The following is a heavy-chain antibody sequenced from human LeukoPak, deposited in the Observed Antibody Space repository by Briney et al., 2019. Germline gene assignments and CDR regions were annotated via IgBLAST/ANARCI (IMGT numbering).Heavy chain of an antibody. J-gene: IGHJ6*04. CDR1: GFTFSSYS. CDR3: ARERGYSYGMDV. CDR2: ISSSSSTI. Sequence: PGGSLRLSCAASGFTFSSYSMNWVRQAPGKGLEWVSYISSSSSTIYYADSVKGRFTISRDNAKNSLYLQMNSLRAEDTAVYYCARERGYSYGMDVWGKGTTVTISS. D-gene: IGHD5-18*01. V-gene: IGHV3-48*01.